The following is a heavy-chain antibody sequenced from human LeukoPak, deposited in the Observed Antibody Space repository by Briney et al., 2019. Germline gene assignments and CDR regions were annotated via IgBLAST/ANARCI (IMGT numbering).Heavy chain of an antibody. CDR2: INPSGGST. D-gene: IGHD6-13*01. CDR1: GYTFSSYH. CDR3: ARVGSSTWYESDY. J-gene: IGHJ4*02. V-gene: IGHV1-46*01. Sequence: ASVKVSCKASGYTFSSYHLQWVRQAPGQGLEWMGIINPSGGSTSYAQKFQGRVTMTRDTSTSTVYMELSSLRSEDTAVYYCARVGSSTWYESDYWGQGTLVTVSS.